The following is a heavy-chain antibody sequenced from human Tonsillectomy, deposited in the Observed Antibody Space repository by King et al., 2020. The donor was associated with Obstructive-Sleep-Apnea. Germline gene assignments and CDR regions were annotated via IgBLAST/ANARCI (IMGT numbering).Heavy chain of an antibody. CDR2: IYYSGST. V-gene: IGHV4-59*08. D-gene: IGHD3-10*01. CDR3: ARHEGRHMVRGVNNWFDP. Sequence: QLQESGPGLVKPSETLSLTCTVSGGSISSYYWSWIRQPPGKGLEWIGYIYYSGSTNYNPSLKSRVTISVDTSKNQFSLKLSSVTAADTAVYYCARHEGRHMVRGVNNWFDPWGQGTLVTVSS. CDR1: GGSISSYY. J-gene: IGHJ5*02.